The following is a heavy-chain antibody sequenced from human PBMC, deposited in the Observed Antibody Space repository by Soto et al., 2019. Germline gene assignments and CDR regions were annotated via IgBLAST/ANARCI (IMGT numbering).Heavy chain of an antibody. Sequence: GSGPTLVNPTQTLTLTCTFSGFSLSTSGMCVSWVRQPPGKALEWLARIDWDDDKYYSTSLKTRLTISKDTSKNQVVLTMTNMDPVDTATYYCARILLSSDYYGMDVWGQGTTVTVSS. J-gene: IGHJ6*02. CDR1: GFSLSTSGMC. CDR2: IDWDDDK. CDR3: ARILLSSDYYGMDV. V-gene: IGHV2-70*11. D-gene: IGHD6-6*01.